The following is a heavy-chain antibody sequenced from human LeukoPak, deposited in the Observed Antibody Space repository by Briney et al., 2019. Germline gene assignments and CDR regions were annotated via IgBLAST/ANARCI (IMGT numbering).Heavy chain of an antibody. J-gene: IGHJ5*02. CDR3: ARHSSGWTFDP. Sequence: GESLRISCKVSGYSLTTYWISWVRQMPGKGLEWMGRIDPSDSYTNYSPSFQGHVSISADKSISTAYLQWSSLKASDTAMYYCARHSSGWTFDPWGQGTLVTVSS. D-gene: IGHD6-19*01. V-gene: IGHV5-10-1*01. CDR1: GYSLTTYW. CDR2: IDPSDSYT.